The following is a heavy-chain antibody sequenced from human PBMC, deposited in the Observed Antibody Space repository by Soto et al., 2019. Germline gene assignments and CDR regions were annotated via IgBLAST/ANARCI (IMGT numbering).Heavy chain of an antibody. CDR3: ARDRERYYSSSWYNYYYYGVDV. CDR2: INAGNGNT. J-gene: IGHJ6*02. D-gene: IGHD6-13*01. Sequence: GASVKVSCKASGYTFTSYAMHWVRQAPGQRLEWMGWINAGNGNTKYSQKFQGRVTITRDTSASTAYMELSSLRSEDTAVYYCARDRERYYSSSWYNYYYYGVDVWGQGTTVTVSS. CDR1: GYTFTSYA. V-gene: IGHV1-3*01.